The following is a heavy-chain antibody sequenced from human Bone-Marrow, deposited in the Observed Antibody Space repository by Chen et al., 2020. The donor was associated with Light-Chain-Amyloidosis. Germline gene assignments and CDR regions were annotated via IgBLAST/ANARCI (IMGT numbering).Heavy chain of an antibody. CDR2: IYYSGST. J-gene: IGHJ4*02. V-gene: IGHV4-39*01. D-gene: IGHD3-22*01. CDR1: GGSISSSGYY. Sequence: QLQLQESGPGLVKPSESLSLTCTVPGGSISSSGYYWAWIRQPPGNGLAWIGTIYYSGSTQYNASRESRVTMSVDTAKSRFSLKLSSVTAADSSIYYCARWLGLDSRGYPFDYWGQGTLVTVSS. CDR3: ARWLGLDSRGYPFDY.